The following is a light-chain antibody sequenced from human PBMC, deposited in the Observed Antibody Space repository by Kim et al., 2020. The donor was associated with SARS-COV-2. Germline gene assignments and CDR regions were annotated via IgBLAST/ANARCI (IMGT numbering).Light chain of an antibody. Sequence: PGQSHTFSCPGTSSDVGGYNYVSGYQQHPGKAPKLMIYDVSNRHSGVSNRFSGSKSGNTASLTSSGRQAEDEADYCCSSYTSSSRVFGGGSQLTVL. CDR3: SSYTSSSRV. CDR1: SSDVGGYNY. CDR2: DVS. V-gene: IGLV2-14*03. J-gene: IGLJ2*01.